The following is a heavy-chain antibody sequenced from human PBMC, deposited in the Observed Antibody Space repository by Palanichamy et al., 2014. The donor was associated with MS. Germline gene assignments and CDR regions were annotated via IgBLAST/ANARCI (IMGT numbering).Heavy chain of an antibody. CDR2: IYPGDSET. J-gene: IGHJ4*02. CDR1: GYSFTTYW. CDR3: AKLEALQSKGFDY. Sequence: VQLVQSGAEIKKPGESLKISCKGSGYSFTTYWIGWVRQLPGKGLECLGIIYPGDSETRYSPSFQGQVTISADKSISTAYLQWSRLKASDAAMYYCAKLEALQSKGFDYWGQGTLVTVSS. V-gene: IGHV5-51*01. D-gene: IGHD5-24*01.